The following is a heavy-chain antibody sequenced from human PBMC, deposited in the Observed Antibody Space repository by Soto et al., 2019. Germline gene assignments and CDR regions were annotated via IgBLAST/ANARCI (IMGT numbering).Heavy chain of an antibody. Sequence: EAQLLESGGGLVQTGESLRLSCVASGFTFRSYSVSWVRQAPGKGLEWIAYIDPSGYGVRYADSVRGRFTISRDNVENSLYLQLSSLRDEDTALYYCARDILTGYAREAFDIWGQGTMVTVSS. CDR2: IDPSGYGV. J-gene: IGHJ3*02. CDR1: GFTFRSYS. V-gene: IGHV3-48*02. CDR3: ARDILTGYAREAFDI. D-gene: IGHD7-27*01.